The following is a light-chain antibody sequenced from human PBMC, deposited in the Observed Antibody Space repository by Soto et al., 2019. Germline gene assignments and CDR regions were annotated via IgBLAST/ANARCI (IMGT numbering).Light chain of an antibody. CDR3: CSYAGTYTYV. CDR2: DVI. Sequence: QSALTQPRSVSGSPGQSVTISCTGTSSDVGGYDYVSWYQQHPGKAPKLMIYDVIKRPSGVPGRFSGSKSGNTASLTISGLQTEDEADYYCCSYAGTYTYVFGTGTKVTVL. V-gene: IGLV2-11*01. CDR1: SSDVGGYDY. J-gene: IGLJ1*01.